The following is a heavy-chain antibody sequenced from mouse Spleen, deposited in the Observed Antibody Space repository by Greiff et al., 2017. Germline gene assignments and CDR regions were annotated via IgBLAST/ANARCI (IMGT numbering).Heavy chain of an antibody. CDR1: GYSFTGYF. D-gene: IGHD1-1*01. CDR3: AREGYYGSGGFAY. V-gene: IGHV1-20*02. J-gene: IGHJ3*01. Sequence: VQLQQSGPELVKPGASVKISCKASGYSFTGYFMNWVMQGHGKSLEWIGRINPYNGDTFYNQKFKGKATLTVDKSSSTAHMELRSLASEDSAVYYCAREGYYGSGGFAYWGQGTLVTVSA. CDR2: INPYNGDT.